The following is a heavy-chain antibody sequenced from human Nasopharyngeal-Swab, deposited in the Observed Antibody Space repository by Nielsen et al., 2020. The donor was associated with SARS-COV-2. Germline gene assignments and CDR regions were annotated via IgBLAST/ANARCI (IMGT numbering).Heavy chain of an antibody. Sequence: WIRQPPRKGLEWVSYISSSSSYTNYADSVKGRFTISRDNAKNSLYLQMDSLRAEDTAVYYCASYKMGIDYWGQGTLVTVSS. D-gene: IGHD3-10*01. V-gene: IGHV3-11*06. CDR2: ISSSSSYT. J-gene: IGHJ4*02. CDR3: ASYKMGIDY.